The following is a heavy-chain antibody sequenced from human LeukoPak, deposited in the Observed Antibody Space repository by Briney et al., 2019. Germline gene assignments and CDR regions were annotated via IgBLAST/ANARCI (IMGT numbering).Heavy chain of an antibody. J-gene: IGHJ3*02. Sequence: ASVKVSCKASGGTLSSYAISWVRQAPGQGLEWMGWISAYNGNTNYAQKLQGRVTMTTDTSTSTAYMELRSLRSDDTAVYYCARASDSSSWQDAFDIWGQGTMVTVSS. CDR2: ISAYNGNT. V-gene: IGHV1-18*01. D-gene: IGHD6-13*01. CDR1: GGTLSSYA. CDR3: ARASDSSSWQDAFDI.